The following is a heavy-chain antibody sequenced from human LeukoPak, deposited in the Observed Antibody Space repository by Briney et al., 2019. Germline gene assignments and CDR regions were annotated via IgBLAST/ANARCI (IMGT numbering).Heavy chain of an antibody. J-gene: IGHJ3*02. D-gene: IGHD3-10*01. CDR2: IIPIFGTA. Sequence: VASVKASCKASGGTFSSYAISWVRQAPGQGLEWMGRIIPIFGTANYAQKFQGRVTITTDESTSTAYMELSSLRSEGTAVYYCAGVFGSPLAYAFDIWGQGTMVTVSS. V-gene: IGHV1-69*05. CDR3: AGVFGSPLAYAFDI. CDR1: GGTFSSYA.